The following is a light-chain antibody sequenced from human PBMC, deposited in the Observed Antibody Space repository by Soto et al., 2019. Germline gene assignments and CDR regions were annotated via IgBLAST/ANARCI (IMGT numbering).Light chain of an antibody. CDR2: YDN. V-gene: IGLV1-44*01. CDR3: AAWDDSLNGRV. J-gene: IGLJ1*01. Sequence: QAVVTQPPSASATPGQRVTVSCSGSNSNIGSNTVNWYQQLPGTAPKLLIYYDNLRPSGVPDRISGSKSGTSASLAITGLQSDDEADYYCAAWDDSLNGRVFGTGTKLTVL. CDR1: NSNIGSNT.